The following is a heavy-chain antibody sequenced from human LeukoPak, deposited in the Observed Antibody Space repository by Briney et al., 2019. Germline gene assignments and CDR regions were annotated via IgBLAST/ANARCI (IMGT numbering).Heavy chain of an antibody. CDR2: IIPIFGTA. J-gene: IGHJ4*02. Sequence: SVKVSCKASGGTFSSYAISWVRQAPGQGLEWMGGIIPIFGTANYAQKFQGRVTMTEDTSTDTAYMELSSLRSEDTSVYYCAAKDRRYGIAAPRIYDYWGQGTLVTVSS. D-gene: IGHD6-13*01. CDR3: AAKDRRYGIAAPRIYDY. CDR1: GGTFSSYA. V-gene: IGHV1-69*06.